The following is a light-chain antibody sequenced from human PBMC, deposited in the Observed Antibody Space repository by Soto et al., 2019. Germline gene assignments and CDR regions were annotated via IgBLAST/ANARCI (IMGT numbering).Light chain of an antibody. CDR2: DAS. V-gene: IGKV3-11*01. J-gene: IGKJ5*01. Sequence: EIVLTQSPATLSLSPGERATLSCRASQSVSSYLAWYQQKPGQAPRFLIYDASNRATGIPARLSGSGSGTDFTLTISSLEPEDFAVYYCQQRSNWPGTFGQGTRLDIK. CDR1: QSVSSY. CDR3: QQRSNWPGT.